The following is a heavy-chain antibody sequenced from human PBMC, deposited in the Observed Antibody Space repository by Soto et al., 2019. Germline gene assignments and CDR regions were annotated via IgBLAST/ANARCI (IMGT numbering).Heavy chain of an antibody. D-gene: IGHD3-9*01. Sequence: SETLSLTCTVSGGSISSYYWSWIRQPPGKGLEWIGYIYYSGSTNYNPSLKSRVTISVDTSKNQFSLKLSSVTAADTAVYYCATLTYYDILTGYYSAFDIWGQGTMVTVSS. CDR1: GGSISSYY. CDR2: IYYSGST. V-gene: IGHV4-59*01. J-gene: IGHJ3*02. CDR3: ATLTYYDILTGYYSAFDI.